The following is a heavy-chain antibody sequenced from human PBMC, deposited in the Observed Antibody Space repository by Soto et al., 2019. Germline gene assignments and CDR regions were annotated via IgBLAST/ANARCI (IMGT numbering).Heavy chain of an antibody. CDR2: MHHGGNP. CDR1: GDSITNNNW. J-gene: IGHJ5*02. D-gene: IGHD3-10*01. CDR3: ARNSGGTYAFDP. Sequence: QVQLQESGPGLVKPSGTLSLTCAVSGDSITNNNWWTWLRQSPGKGLEWIGEMHHGGNPDYNPSLRSRVTISVDKSKNQFSLHLSSVTAADSAVYYCARNSGGTYAFDPWGQGTLVTVSS. V-gene: IGHV4-4*02.